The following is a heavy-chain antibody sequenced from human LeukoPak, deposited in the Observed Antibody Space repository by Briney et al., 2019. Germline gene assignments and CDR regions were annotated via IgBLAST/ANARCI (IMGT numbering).Heavy chain of an antibody. Sequence: GGSLRLSCAASGFTFSNYGMSWVRQAPGKRLEWVSAISGSGSSSYYADSVKGRFTISRDNSKNTLYLQINSLRAEDTAIYYCAKDQRTISTFDYWGQGTLVTVSS. J-gene: IGHJ4*02. V-gene: IGHV3-23*01. D-gene: IGHD3-3*01. CDR2: ISGSGSSS. CDR3: AKDQRTISTFDY. CDR1: GFTFSNYG.